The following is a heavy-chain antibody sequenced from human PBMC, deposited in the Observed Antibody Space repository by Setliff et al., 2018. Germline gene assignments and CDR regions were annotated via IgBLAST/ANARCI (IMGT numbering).Heavy chain of an antibody. D-gene: IGHD3-22*01. V-gene: IGHV3-21*01. CDR3: TRAVKAFDI. CDR1: GFTFSSYT. CDR2: ISGNGNYI. J-gene: IGHJ3*02. Sequence: GESLRLSCAASGFTFSSYTMSWVRQAPGKGLEWVSSISGNGNYIYYADSMKGRFIVSRDNAKNSLYLQMNSLRAEDAAVYYCTRAVKAFDIWGQGTMVTVSS.